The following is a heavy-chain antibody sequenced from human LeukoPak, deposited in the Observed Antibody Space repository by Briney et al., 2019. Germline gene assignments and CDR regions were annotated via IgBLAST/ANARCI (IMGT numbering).Heavy chain of an antibody. CDR3: ARISSTSCCPSDY. D-gene: IGHD2-2*01. J-gene: IGHJ4*02. Sequence: PGGSLRLSCAASGFTFSSYSMNWGREATGKGLEWVSSISRSSSYIYYADAVKGRFTISRDNAKNSLYLQMNSLRAEDTAVYYCARISSTSCCPSDYWGQGTLVTVSS. CDR1: GFTFSSYS. V-gene: IGHV3-21*01. CDR2: ISRSSSYI.